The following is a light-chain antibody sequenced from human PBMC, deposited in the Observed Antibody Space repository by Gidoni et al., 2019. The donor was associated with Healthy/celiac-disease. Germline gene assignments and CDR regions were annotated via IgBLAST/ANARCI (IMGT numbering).Light chain of an antibody. J-gene: IGKJ1*01. CDR3: QQYGSSPA. V-gene: IGKV3-20*01. CDR2: GAS. Sequence: IVLTQSPGTLSLSPGERATLSCRASQSVSSSYLAWYQQKPGQAPRLLIHGASSRATGIPDRFSGSGSGTDFTLTISRLEPEDFAVYYCQQYGSSPAFGQGTKVEIK. CDR1: QSVSSSY.